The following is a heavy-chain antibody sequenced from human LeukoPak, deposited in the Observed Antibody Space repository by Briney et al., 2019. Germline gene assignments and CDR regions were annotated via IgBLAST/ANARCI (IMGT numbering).Heavy chain of an antibody. Sequence: GGSLRLSCAASGFTFSSYSMNWVRQAPGKGLEWVSSISSSSSYIYYADSVKGRFTISRDNAKNSLYLQMNSLRAEDTAVYYCAXNPKXXXXXXGXYRXGDYXGQGXLVTXXS. CDR2: ISSSSSYI. CDR3: AXNPKXXXXXXGXYRXGDY. CDR1: GFTFSSYS. V-gene: IGHV3-21*01. J-gene: IGHJ4*02.